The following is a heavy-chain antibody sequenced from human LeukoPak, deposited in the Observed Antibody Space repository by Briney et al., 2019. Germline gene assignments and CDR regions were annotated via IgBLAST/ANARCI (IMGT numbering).Heavy chain of an antibody. V-gene: IGHV4-4*07. D-gene: IGHD3-10*01. J-gene: IGHJ5*02. CDR2: IYTSGST. CDR3: ARDGGFGELLGWFDP. CDR1: GYSISSGYY. Sequence: PSETLSLTCTVSGYSISSGYYWSWIRQPAGKGLEWIGRIYTSGSTNYNPSLKSRVTMSVDTSKNQFSLKLSSVTAADTAVYYCARDGGFGELLGWFDPWGQGTLVTVSS.